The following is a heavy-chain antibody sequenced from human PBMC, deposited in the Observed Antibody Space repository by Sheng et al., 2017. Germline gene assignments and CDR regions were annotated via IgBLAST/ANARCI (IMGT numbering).Heavy chain of an antibody. CDR2: VSYDDTNR. CDR1: GFSFNMFV. J-gene: IGHJ4*02. Sequence: QVQLVEAGGGVVQPGRSLRLSCAASGFSFNMFVMHWVRQAPGKGLEWVAVVSYDDTNRYYADSVKGRFTISRDNSKNMLYLQMNSLRVEDTAVYYCAKATSGWYSGAGFWGQGTLVTVSS. CDR3: AKATSGWYSGAGF. V-gene: IGHV3-30*18. D-gene: IGHD6-19*01.